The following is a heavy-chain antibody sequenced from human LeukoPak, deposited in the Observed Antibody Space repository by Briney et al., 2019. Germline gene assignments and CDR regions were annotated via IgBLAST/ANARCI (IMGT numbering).Heavy chain of an antibody. CDR3: TRSFLRATDKFDY. CDR2: IRGKANSYAT. CDR1: GFTFSSYS. J-gene: IGHJ4*02. Sequence: GGSLRLSCAASGFTFSSYSMNWVRQASGKGLEWVGRIRGKANSYATAYAASVEGRFTISRDDSKNTAYLQMNSLKTEDTAVYYCTRSFLRATDKFDYWGQGTLVTVSS. D-gene: IGHD5-12*01. V-gene: IGHV3-73*01.